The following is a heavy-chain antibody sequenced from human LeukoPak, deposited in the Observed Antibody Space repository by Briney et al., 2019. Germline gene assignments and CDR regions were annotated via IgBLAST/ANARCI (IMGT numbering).Heavy chain of an antibody. J-gene: IGHJ5*02. Sequence: GGSLRLSCEASGLTFNNYAMHWVRQSSGKGLEWVSGIGSSGGGTYYADSVKGRFTISRDTSKDTVYLQMNSLRAEDTAVYYCARDKGYSSSWYDVNWFDPWGQGTLVTVSS. CDR1: GLTFNNYA. V-gene: IGHV3-23*01. CDR3: ARDKGYSSSWYDVNWFDP. CDR2: IGSSGGGT. D-gene: IGHD6-13*01.